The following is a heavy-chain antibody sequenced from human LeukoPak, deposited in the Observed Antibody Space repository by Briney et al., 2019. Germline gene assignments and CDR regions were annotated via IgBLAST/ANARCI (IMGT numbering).Heavy chain of an antibody. CDR2: IYYSGST. J-gene: IGHJ4*02. V-gene: IGHV4-39*01. CDR3: ARQSLQWLVPY. D-gene: IGHD6-19*01. CDR1: GGSISSSSYY. Sequence: PSETLSLTCTVSGGSISSSSYYWGWIRQRPGRGLEWIGSIYYSGSTYYNPSLKRRVTISVDTSKNQFSLKLSSVTAGDTAVYYCARQSLQWLVPYWGQGTLVTVSS.